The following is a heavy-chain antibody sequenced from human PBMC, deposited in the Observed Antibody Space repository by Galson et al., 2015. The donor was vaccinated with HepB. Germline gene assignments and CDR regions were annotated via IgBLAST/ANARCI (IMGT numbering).Heavy chain of an antibody. V-gene: IGHV3-30*04. CDR1: GFTFSSYA. J-gene: IGHJ6*02. Sequence: SLRLSCAASGFTFSSYAMHWVRQAPGKGLEWVAVISYDGSNKYYADSVKGRFTISRDNSKNTLYLQMNSLRAEDTAVYYCARKPGIAVAGRYYYYGMDVWGQGTTVTVSS. CDR2: ISYDGSNK. D-gene: IGHD6-19*01. CDR3: ARKPGIAVAGRYYYYGMDV.